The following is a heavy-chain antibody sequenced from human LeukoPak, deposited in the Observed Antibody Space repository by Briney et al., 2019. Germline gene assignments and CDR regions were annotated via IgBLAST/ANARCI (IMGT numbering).Heavy chain of an antibody. J-gene: IGHJ6*03. CDR3: ARDKQLGNSYYYYYMDV. V-gene: IGHV4-61*02. Sequence: PSETLSLTCTVSGGSISSGSYYWSWIRQPAGKGLEWIGRIYTSGSTNYNPSLKSRVTMSVDTSKNQFSLKLSSVTAADTAVYYCARDKQLGNSYYYYYMDVWGKGTTVTISS. CDR1: GGSISSGSYY. D-gene: IGHD6-13*01. CDR2: IYTSGST.